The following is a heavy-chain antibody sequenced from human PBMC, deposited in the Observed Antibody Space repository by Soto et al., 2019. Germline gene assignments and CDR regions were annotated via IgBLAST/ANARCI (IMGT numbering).Heavy chain of an antibody. CDR3: ERDLFPYYLDY. Sequence: GGSLRLSCAASGFTFSSYGMHWVRQAPGKGLEWVAVIWYDGSNKYYADSVKGRFTISRDNSKNTLYLQMNSLRAEDTAVYYCERDLFPYYLDYWGQGTLVTVSS. J-gene: IGHJ4*02. V-gene: IGHV3-33*01. CDR1: GFTFSSYG. CDR2: IWYDGSNK.